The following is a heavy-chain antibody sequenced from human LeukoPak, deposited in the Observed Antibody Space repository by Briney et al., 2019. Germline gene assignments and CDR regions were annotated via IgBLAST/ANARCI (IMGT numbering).Heavy chain of an antibody. CDR1: GFTFSSYG. V-gene: IGHV3-21*01. J-gene: IGHJ4*02. CDR3: ARSRTTVTKDALDY. D-gene: IGHD4-17*01. Sequence: GGSLRLSCAASGFTFSSYGMHWVRQAPGKGLEWVSSISSYSNYINYADSVKGRFTISRDNAKNSLYLQMNSLRAEDTAVYYCARSRTTVTKDALDYWGQGTLVTVSS. CDR2: ISSYSNYI.